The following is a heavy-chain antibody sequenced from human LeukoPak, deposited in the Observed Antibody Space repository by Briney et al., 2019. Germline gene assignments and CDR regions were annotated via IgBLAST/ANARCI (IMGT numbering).Heavy chain of an antibody. J-gene: IGHJ4*02. Sequence: SETLSLTCAVYGGSFSDYYWSWIRQPPGKGLEWIGEINHSGSTNYNPSLKSRVTISVDTSKNQFSLKLSSVTAADTAVYYCAGELGLGWWYFDNWGQGTLVTVSS. CDR2: INHSGST. D-gene: IGHD7-27*01. CDR3: AGELGLGWWYFDN. CDR1: GGSFSDYY. V-gene: IGHV4-34*01.